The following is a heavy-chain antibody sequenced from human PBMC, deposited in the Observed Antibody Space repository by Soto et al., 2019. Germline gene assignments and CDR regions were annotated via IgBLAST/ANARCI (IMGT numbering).Heavy chain of an antibody. CDR3: ARGHDPWSGSLYYGLDF. CDR2: INPNSGGT. V-gene: IGHV1-2*02. Sequence: ASVKVSCKASGYTFTGYYMHWVRQAPGQGLEWMGWINPNSGGTNYAQKFQGRVTMTRDTSISTAYMDLSRLRSDDTAVYYCARGHDPWSGSLYYGLDFWGQGTTVTVSS. J-gene: IGHJ6*02. D-gene: IGHD3-3*01. CDR1: GYTFTGYY.